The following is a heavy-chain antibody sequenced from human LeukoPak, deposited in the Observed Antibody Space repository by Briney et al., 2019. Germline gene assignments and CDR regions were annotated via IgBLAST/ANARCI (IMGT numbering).Heavy chain of an antibody. CDR3: TRLLPSSHHFFDS. D-gene: IGHD6-6*01. J-gene: IGHJ4*02. V-gene: IGHV3-53*01. CDR2: IYGGGAT. Sequence: GGSLRLSCAVSGFTVSNDYMSWVPQAPGKGLEWVSVIYGGGATYSAGSVRGRFTLSRDNFENTLFLQMDNLRAEDTGVYYCTRLLPSSHHFFDSWGQGTLVAVSS. CDR1: GFTVSNDY.